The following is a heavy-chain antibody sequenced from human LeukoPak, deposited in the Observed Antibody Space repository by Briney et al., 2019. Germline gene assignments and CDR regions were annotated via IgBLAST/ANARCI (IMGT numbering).Heavy chain of an antibody. CDR2: ISPYNDNT. Sequence: ASVKVSCKASGYIFTRTGINWVRQAPGQGLEWMGWISPYNDNTKYAQKFQGRVTMTTDTSTTTAYMDLRSLRSDDTAVYYCTRDHLAADGSDAFDIWGQGTMATVSS. CDR1: GYIFTRTG. J-gene: IGHJ3*02. D-gene: IGHD6-13*01. CDR3: TRDHLAADGSDAFDI. V-gene: IGHV1-18*04.